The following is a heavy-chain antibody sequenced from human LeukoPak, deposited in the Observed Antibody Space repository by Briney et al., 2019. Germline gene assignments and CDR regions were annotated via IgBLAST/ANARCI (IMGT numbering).Heavy chain of an antibody. V-gene: IGHV3-53*01. CDR2: IYSGGST. CDR3: AELGITMIGGV. D-gene: IGHD3-10*02. Sequence: GGSLRLSCAASGFTVSSNYMSWVRQAPGKGLEWVSVIYSGGSTYYADSVKGRFTISGDNSKNTLYLQMNSLRAEDTAVYYCAELGITMIGGVWGKGTTVTISS. CDR1: GFTVSSNY. J-gene: IGHJ6*04.